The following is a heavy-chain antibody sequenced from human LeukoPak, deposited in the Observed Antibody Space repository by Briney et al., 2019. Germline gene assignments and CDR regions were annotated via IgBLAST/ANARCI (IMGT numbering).Heavy chain of an antibody. V-gene: IGHV3-33*01. CDR3: ARDHRPEIQYYYMDF. J-gene: IGHJ6*03. Sequence: GGSLRLSCAASGFSLSNYGMHWVRQAPGKGLEWVAALLYDGNTKHYADSVKGRFTISRDISKNTFYLQMNSLTAEDTAVYYCARDHRPEIQYYYMDFWGKGTTVAVSS. CDR1: GFSLSNYG. CDR2: LLYDGNTK. D-gene: IGHD1-14*01.